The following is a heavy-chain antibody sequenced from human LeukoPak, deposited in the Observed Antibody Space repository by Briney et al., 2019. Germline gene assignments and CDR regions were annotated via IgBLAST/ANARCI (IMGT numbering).Heavy chain of an antibody. J-gene: IGHJ4*02. CDR1: GGSISSYY. CDR3: ARGVYIAAAQYGY. D-gene: IGHD6-13*01. CDR2: IYYSGTT. V-gene: IGHV4-59*01. Sequence: SETLSLTCTVSGGSISSYYWSWIRQPPGKGLEWIRHIYYSGTTNYNPSLKSRVTISVDTSKNQFSLKLSSVTAADTAVYYCARGVYIAAAQYGYWGQGTLVTVSS.